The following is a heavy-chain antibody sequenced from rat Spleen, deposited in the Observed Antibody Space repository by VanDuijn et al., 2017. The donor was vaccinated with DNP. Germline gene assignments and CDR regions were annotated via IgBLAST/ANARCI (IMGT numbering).Heavy chain of an antibody. V-gene: IGHV5-20*01. CDR2: ISYDGSST. CDR1: GFIFSNYW. CDR3: TTPMYTTDYVMDA. Sequence: EVQLVESGGGLVQPGRSLKLSCVASGFIFSNYWMTWIRQAPKKGLEWVATISYDGSSTYYRDSVKGRFTISRDNAKSSLYLQMDSLRSEDTATYYCTTPMYTTDYVMDAWGQGASVTVSS. J-gene: IGHJ4*01. D-gene: IGHD1-6*01.